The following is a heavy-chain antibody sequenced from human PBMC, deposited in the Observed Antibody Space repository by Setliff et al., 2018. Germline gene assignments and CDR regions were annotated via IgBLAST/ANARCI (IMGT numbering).Heavy chain of an antibody. J-gene: IGHJ5*02. V-gene: IGHV4-39*07. Sequence: SETLSLTCSVSGGSISSSRYSWGWIRQTPGKGLEWIGSIYYSGSTYYNPSLKSRVTISVDTSKNQFSLKLSSVTAADTAVYYCARGGSSSLKDWFDPWGQGTLVTVSS. CDR1: GGSISSSRYS. CDR2: IYYSGST. D-gene: IGHD6-6*01. CDR3: ARGGSSSLKDWFDP.